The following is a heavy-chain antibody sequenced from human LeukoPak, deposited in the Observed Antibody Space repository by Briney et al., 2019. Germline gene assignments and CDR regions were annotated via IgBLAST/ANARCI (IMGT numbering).Heavy chain of an antibody. CDR2: ISGSGGST. V-gene: IGHV3-23*01. Sequence: PGGSLRPSCAASGFTFSSYAMSWVRQAPGKGLEWVSAISGSGGSTYYADSVKGRFTISRDNSKNTLYLQMNSLRAEDTAVYYCATPVGQQLVEDWFDPWGQGTLVTVSS. J-gene: IGHJ5*02. CDR3: ATPVGQQLVEDWFDP. CDR1: GFTFSSYA. D-gene: IGHD6-13*01.